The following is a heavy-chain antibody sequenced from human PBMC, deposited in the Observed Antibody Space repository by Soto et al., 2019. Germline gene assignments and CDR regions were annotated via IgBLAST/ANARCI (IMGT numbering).Heavy chain of an antibody. CDR1: GGSFSGYY. Sequence: QVQLQQWGAGLLKPSETLSLTCAVYGGSFSGYYWSWIRQPPGKGLEWIGEINHSGSTNYNPSLKSRFTISVDTSKNQFSLKLSSVTAADTAVYYCARRPGSFSSSWYFDYWGQGTLVTVSS. D-gene: IGHD6-13*01. CDR2: INHSGST. J-gene: IGHJ4*02. V-gene: IGHV4-34*01. CDR3: ARRPGSFSSSWYFDY.